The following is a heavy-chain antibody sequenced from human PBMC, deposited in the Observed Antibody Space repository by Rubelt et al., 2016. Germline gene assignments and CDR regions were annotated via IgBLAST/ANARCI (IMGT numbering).Heavy chain of an antibody. Sequence: QVQLQQWGAGLLKPSETLSLTCAVYGGSFSGYYWSWIRQPPGKGLEWIGEINHSGSTNYNPSLKSRVTISVDTSKNQFSLKVSSVTAEDTAVYYCARFYNFGSSPFDHWGQGTLVTVSS. V-gene: IGHV4-34*01. CDR3: ARFYNFGSSPFDH. CDR2: INHSGST. J-gene: IGHJ4*02. CDR1: GGSFSGYY. D-gene: IGHD1-1*01.